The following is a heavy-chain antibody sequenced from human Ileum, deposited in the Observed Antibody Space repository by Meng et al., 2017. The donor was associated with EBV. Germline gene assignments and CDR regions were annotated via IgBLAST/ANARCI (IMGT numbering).Heavy chain of an antibody. Sequence: VRLQGSGPGLGKPSGPLSLPCAVSGGSMSSTNWWSWVRQPPGKGLEWIGEIYHSGSTNYNPSLKSRVSISVDKSKNQFSLKLSSVTAADTAVYYCARADKVRFDYWGQGTLVTVSS. CDR3: ARADKVRFDY. CDR2: IYHSGST. V-gene: IGHV4-4*02. J-gene: IGHJ4*02. CDR1: GGSMSSTNW.